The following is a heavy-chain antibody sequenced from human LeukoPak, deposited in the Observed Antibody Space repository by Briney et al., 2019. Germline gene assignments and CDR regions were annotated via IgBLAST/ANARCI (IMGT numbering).Heavy chain of an antibody. D-gene: IGHD3-3*01. CDR3: ARRPKQPGFWSGYVDY. V-gene: IGHV4-34*01. CDR2: INHSGST. Sequence: SETLSLTCAVYGGSFSGYYWSWIRQPPGKGLEWIGEINHSGSTNYNPSLKSRVTISVDTSKNQFSLKLSSVTAADTAVYYCARRPKQPGFWSGYVDYWGQGTLVTVSS. J-gene: IGHJ4*02. CDR1: GGSFSGYY.